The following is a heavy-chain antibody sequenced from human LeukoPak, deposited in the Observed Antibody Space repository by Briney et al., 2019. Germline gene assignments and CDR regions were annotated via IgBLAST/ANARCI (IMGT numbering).Heavy chain of an antibody. CDR3: ARSSSAVAGSDFDY. CDR2: IYPGDSDS. CDR1: GYSFTDYW. V-gene: IGHV5-51*01. J-gene: IGHJ4*02. D-gene: IGHD6-19*01. Sequence: GESLQISCKASGYSFTDYWIGWVRQMPGKGLEWMGIIYPGDSDSRYSPSYQGQVTISADKSISTAYLQWNNLKASDTAMYYCARSSSAVAGSDFDYWGQGTLVTVSS.